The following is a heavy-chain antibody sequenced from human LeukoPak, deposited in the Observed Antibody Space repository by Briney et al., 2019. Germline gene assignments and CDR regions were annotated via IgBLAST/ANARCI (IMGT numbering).Heavy chain of an antibody. J-gene: IGHJ4*02. V-gene: IGHV1-2*02. CDR3: GRDRHWNQGNFDY. CDR1: GYTFIGYY. CDR2: INPNNGGT. D-gene: IGHD1-1*01. Sequence: GASVKVSCKASGYTFIGYYIHWVRQAPGQGLEWMGWINPNNGGTNSAQKFQGRVTMTRDTSIGTAYMELNRLTYDDTAVYYCGRDRHWNQGNFDYWGQGTLVTVSS.